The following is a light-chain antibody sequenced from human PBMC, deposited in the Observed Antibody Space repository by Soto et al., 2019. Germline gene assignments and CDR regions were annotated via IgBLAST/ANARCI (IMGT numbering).Light chain of an antibody. CDR2: TAS. Sequence: IQVTHAPAAGCESALGRVRRTLLAGQDIGSWLTWYQHKPGKAPKLLISTASSLQSGVPSRFSGSGSGTEFTLTISSLQPEDFATYYCQKANSFPLNCGGGTKVDIK. CDR3: QKANSFPLN. CDR1: QDIGSW. V-gene: IGKV1D-12*01. J-gene: IGKJ4*01.